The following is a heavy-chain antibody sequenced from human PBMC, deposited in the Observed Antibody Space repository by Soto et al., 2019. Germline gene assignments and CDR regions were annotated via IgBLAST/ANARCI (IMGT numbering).Heavy chain of an antibody. V-gene: IGHV4-39*01. J-gene: IGHJ4*02. Sequence: QLQLQESGPGLVKPSETLSLTCTVSGGSISSSSYYWGWIRQPPGKGLEWIGSIYYSGSTYYNPSLKCRVPISVATSRYQFSLMLSSVTAADTAVYYCASTYSYGPGDWGQGTLVTVSS. D-gene: IGHD5-18*01. CDR1: GGSISSSSYY. CDR3: ASTYSYGPGD. CDR2: IYYSGST.